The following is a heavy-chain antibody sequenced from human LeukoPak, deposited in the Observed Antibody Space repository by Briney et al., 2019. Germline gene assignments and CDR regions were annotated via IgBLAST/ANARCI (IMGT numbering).Heavy chain of an antibody. CDR3: ARDKAIFGVVINWFDP. CDR1: GGSISSYY. V-gene: IGHV4-4*07. Sequence: KASETLSLTCTVSGGSISSYYWSWIRQPAGKGLEWIGRIYTSGSTNYNPSLKSRVTMSVDTSKNQFSLKLSSVTAADTAVYYCARDKAIFGVVINWFDPWGQGTLVTVSS. CDR2: IYTSGST. D-gene: IGHD3-3*01. J-gene: IGHJ5*02.